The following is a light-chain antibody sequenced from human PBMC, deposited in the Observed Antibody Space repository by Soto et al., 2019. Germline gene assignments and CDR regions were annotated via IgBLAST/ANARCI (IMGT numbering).Light chain of an antibody. V-gene: IGKV3-15*01. CDR2: GVS. J-gene: IGKJ1*01. CDR1: QSVSNN. CDR3: QQYNNWPPTWT. Sequence: EIVMTQSPATLSVSPGESATLSSRASQSVSNNLAWYQQKPGQTPRLLIYGVSTRATGFPARFSGSGSGTEFTLTISSLQSEDFAVYYCQQYNNWPPTWTFGQGTKVDIK.